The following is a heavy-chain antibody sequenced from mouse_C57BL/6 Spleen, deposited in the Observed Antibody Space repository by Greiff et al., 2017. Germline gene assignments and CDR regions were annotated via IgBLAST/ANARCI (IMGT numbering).Heavy chain of an antibody. Sequence: QVQLQQSGAELVRPGASVKLSCKASGYTFTDYYINWVKQRPGQGLEWIARIYPGSGNTYYNEKFKGKATLTAEKSSSTAYMQLSSLTSEDSAVYFCARGGVITTVVGDYWGQGTTLTVSS. D-gene: IGHD1-1*01. V-gene: IGHV1-76*01. CDR1: GYTFTDYY. CDR3: ARGGVITTVVGDY. J-gene: IGHJ2*01. CDR2: IYPGSGNT.